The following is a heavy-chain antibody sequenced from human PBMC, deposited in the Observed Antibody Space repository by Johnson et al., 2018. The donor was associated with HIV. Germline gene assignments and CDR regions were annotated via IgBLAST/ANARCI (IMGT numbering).Heavy chain of an antibody. Sequence: QVQLVESGGGVVQPGRSLRLSCAASGFTFSSYAMHWVRQAPGKGLEWVAVISYDGSNKYYADSVKGRFTISRDNSKNTLYLQMNSLRAEDTAVYYCARGWEYCSRTSCPTPDAFDIWGQGTMVTGSS. D-gene: IGHD2-2*01. CDR1: GFTFSSYA. CDR2: ISYDGSNK. CDR3: ARGWEYCSRTSCPTPDAFDI. J-gene: IGHJ3*02. V-gene: IGHV3-30-3*01.